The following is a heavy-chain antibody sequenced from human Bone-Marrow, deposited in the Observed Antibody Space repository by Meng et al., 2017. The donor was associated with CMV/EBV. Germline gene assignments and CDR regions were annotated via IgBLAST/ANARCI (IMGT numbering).Heavy chain of an antibody. V-gene: IGHV4-59*01. CDR3: ARGALVGATRGYYFDY. CDR1: GGSISSYY. J-gene: IGHJ4*02. CDR2: IYYSGST. Sequence: SETLSLTCTVSGGSISSYYWSWIRQPPGKGLEWIGYIYYSGSTNYNPSLKSRVTISVDTSKNQFSLKLSVVTAADTAVYYCARGALVGATRGYYFDYWGQGTLVTVSS. D-gene: IGHD1-26*01.